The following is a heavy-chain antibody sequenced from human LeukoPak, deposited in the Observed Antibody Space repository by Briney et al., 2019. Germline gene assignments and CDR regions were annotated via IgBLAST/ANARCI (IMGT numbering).Heavy chain of an antibody. V-gene: IGHV3-30*18. D-gene: IGHD3-10*01. CDR2: ISYDGSNK. J-gene: IGHJ4*02. Sequence: GGSLRLSCAASGFTFSSYGMHWVRQAPGKGLEGVAAISYDGSNKYYADSVKGRFTISRDNSKNTLYLQMNSLRAEDTAVYYCAKDSEVWFGAYYFDYWGQGTLVTVSS. CDR1: GFTFSSYG. CDR3: AKDSEVWFGAYYFDY.